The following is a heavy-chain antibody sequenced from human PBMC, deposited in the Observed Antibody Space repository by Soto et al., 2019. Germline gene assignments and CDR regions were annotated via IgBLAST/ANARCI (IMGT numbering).Heavy chain of an antibody. CDR1: GYSISSGYY. D-gene: IGHD1-7*01. CDR2: IYYSGST. Sequence: PSETLSLTCAVSGYSISSGYYWGWIRQPPGKGLEWIGSIYYSGSTYYNPSLKSRVTISVDTSKNQFSLKLSSVTAADTAVYYCARHVLSNWNYQVGQFDYWGQGTQVTVSS. CDR3: ARHVLSNWNYQVGQFDY. V-gene: IGHV4-38-2*01. J-gene: IGHJ4*02.